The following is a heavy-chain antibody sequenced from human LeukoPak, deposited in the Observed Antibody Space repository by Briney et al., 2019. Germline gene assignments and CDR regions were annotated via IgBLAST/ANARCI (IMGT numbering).Heavy chain of an antibody. CDR3: ARSIWDCSSTGCYGLHYYYYMDV. CDR2: IYYSGST. Sequence: PGGSLRLSCAASGFTFSNAWMSWVRQAPGKGMEWIGYIYYSGSTNYNPSLKSRVTISVDTSKNQFSLKLSSVTAADTAVYYCARSIWDCSSTGCYGLHYYYYMDVWGKGTTVTISS. V-gene: IGHV4-59*01. J-gene: IGHJ6*03. D-gene: IGHD2-2*01. CDR1: GFTFSNAW.